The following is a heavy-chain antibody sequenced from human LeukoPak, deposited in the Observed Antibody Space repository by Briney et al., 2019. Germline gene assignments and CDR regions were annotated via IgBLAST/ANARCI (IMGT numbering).Heavy chain of an antibody. CDR3: ARESNGSSGHDY. D-gene: IGHD6-6*01. CDR2: IYYSGST. J-gene: IGHJ4*02. Sequence: SETLSLTCTVSGGSISSHYWSWIRQPPGKGLEWIGYIYYSGSTNYNPSLKSRVTISVDTSKNQFSLKLSSVTAADTAVYYCARESNGSSGHDYWGQGTLVTVSS. CDR1: GGSISSHY. V-gene: IGHV4-59*11.